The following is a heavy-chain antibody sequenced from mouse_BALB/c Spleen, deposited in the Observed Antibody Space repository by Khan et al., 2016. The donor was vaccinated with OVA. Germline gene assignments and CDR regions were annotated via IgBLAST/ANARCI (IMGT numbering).Heavy chain of an antibody. CDR3: ARGGWSNVMDY. V-gene: IGHV14-3*02. D-gene: IGHD1-1*02. Sequence: VQLQQSGAELVKPGASVKLSCTASGFKIKDTYVHWVNQRPEQGLEWIGTIDPANGNTTYDPNFQGKATITADTSSNTDYLHLSRLTSDDTAVYFCARGGWSNVMDYWVQGTSVTVSS. J-gene: IGHJ4*01. CDR2: IDPANGNT. CDR1: GFKIKDTY.